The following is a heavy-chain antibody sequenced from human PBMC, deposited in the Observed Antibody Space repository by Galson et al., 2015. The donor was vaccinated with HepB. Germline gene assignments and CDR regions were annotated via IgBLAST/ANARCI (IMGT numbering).Heavy chain of an antibody. CDR2: IYYSGST. CDR1: GGSISSSSYY. Sequence: SETLSLTCTVSGGSISSSSYYWGWIRQPPGKGLEWIGSIYYSGSTYYNPSLKSRVTISVDTSKNQFSLKLSSVTAADTAVYYCARHPPRGTIFGVVIDPNWFDPWGQGTLVTVSS. CDR3: ARHPPRGTIFGVVIDPNWFDP. J-gene: IGHJ5*02. D-gene: IGHD3-3*01. V-gene: IGHV4-39*01.